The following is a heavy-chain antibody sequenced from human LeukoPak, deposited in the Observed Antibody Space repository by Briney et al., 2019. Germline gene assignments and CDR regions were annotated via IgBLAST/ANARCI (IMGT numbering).Heavy chain of an antibody. CDR1: GFTFSSYE. CDR2: ISSSSSTI. J-gene: IGHJ6*04. Sequence: PGGSLRLSCAASGFTFSSYEMNWVRQAPGKGLEWVSYISSSSSTIYYADSVKGRFTISRDNAKNSLYLQMNSLRAEDTAVYYCARLVVAANYGMDVWGKGTTVTVSS. V-gene: IGHV3-48*03. CDR3: ARLVVAANYGMDV. D-gene: IGHD2-15*01.